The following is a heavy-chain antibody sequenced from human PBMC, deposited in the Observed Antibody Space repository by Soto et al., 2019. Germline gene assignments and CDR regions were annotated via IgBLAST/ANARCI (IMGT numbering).Heavy chain of an antibody. CDR2: IYSGGRT. CDR3: VRGKISYSSFDN. CDR1: GFTFNTNY. Sequence: PGGSLRLSCAASGFTFNTNYMSWVRQAPGKGLEWVSVIYSGGRTYYADSVKGRFTISRDNSKNMVFLQMNSVRAEDTGVYYCVRGKISYSSFDNWGKGALVTVP. V-gene: IGHV3-66*01. J-gene: IGHJ4*02. D-gene: IGHD1-26*01.